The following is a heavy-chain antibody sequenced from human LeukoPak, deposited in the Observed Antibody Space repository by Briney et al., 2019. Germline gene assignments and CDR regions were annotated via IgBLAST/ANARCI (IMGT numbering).Heavy chain of an antibody. CDR2: IIPIRGIT. CDR1: GCTFSSYT. V-gene: IGHV1-69*02. J-gene: IGHJ5*02. Sequence: SVKVSCKASGCTFSSYTISWVRQAPGQGLEWMGRIIPIRGITNYAQKFQGRVTITADKSTSTAYMELSSLRSELTAVYYCATSTFGVSVWFDPWGQGTLVTVSS. D-gene: IGHD3-3*01. CDR3: ATSTFGVSVWFDP.